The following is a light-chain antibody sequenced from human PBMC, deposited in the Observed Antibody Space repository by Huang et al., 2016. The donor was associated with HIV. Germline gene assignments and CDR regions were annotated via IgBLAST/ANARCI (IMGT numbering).Light chain of an antibody. Sequence: DIQMTQSPSSLSASVGDRVTITCQASQDISNYLNWYQQKPGKAPKLLIYDASKWETGVPSRFSGSGSGTDFTFTISSLQPEDIATYYCQQYDNLPYTFGQGTKLEIK. J-gene: IGKJ2*01. CDR1: QDISNY. CDR3: QQYDNLPYT. V-gene: IGKV1-33*01. CDR2: DAS.